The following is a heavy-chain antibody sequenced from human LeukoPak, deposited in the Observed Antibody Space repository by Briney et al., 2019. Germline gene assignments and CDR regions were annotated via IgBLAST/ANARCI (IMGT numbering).Heavy chain of an antibody. CDR2: IYYSGRT. J-gene: IGHJ6*02. V-gene: IGHV4-59*08. CDR3: ARHGYSYGYYYYGMDV. D-gene: IGHD5-18*01. CDR1: GGSLSSYY. Sequence: SETLSLTCTVSGGSLSSYYWSWVRQPPGKGLEWIGYIYYSGRTNFNPSLKSRATISLDTSKTQFSLKLSSVTAADTAVYYCARHGYSYGYYYYGMDVWGQGTTVTVSS.